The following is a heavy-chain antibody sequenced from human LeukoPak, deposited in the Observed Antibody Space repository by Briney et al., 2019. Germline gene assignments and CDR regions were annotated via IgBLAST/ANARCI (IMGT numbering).Heavy chain of an antibody. CDR2: ISSSSSYI. V-gene: IGHV3-21*01. CDR3: ARGLSSSSWTLGPFDY. Sequence: GGSLRLSCAASGFTFSSYSMNWVRQAPGKGLEWVSSISSSSSYIYYADSVKGRFTISRDNAKNSLYLQMNSLRAEDTAVYYCARGLSSSSWTLGPFDYWGQGTLVTVSS. D-gene: IGHD6-13*01. CDR1: GFTFSSYS. J-gene: IGHJ4*02.